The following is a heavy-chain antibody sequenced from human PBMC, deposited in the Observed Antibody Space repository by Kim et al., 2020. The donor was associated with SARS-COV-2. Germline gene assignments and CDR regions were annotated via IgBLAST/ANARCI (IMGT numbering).Heavy chain of an antibody. V-gene: IGHV3-23*01. CDR3: AKAKEMATTPCDY. Sequence: SADSVKGRSTISRDNPKNTLYMQMNSLRAEDTAVYYCAKAKEMATTPCDYWGQGTLVTVSS. D-gene: IGHD5-12*01. J-gene: IGHJ4*02.